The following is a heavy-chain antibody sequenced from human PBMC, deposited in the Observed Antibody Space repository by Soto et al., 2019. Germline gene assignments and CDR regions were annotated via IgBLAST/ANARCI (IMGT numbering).Heavy chain of an antibody. V-gene: IGHV2-5*02. CDR1: GFSLNSRGVG. CDR3: VHSGPVDETGMGIDF. D-gene: IGHD3-9*01. J-gene: IGHJ4*02. Sequence: QIALRESGPALLKPTQPLTLTCTFSGFSLNSRGVGVGWVRQPPGKALEWLAIVYWDDDKRYRPSLRSSLSIRNDIPKNHVVLTLTKHNTVETAKYNSVHSGPVDETGMGIDFWGQGSMVTVSP. CDR2: VYWDDDK.